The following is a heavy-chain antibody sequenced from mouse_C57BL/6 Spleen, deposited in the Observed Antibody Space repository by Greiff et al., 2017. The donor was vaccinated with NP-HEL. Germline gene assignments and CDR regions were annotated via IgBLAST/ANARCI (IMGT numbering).Heavy chain of an antibody. Sequence: EVQGVESGGGLVKPGGSLKLSCAASGFTFSSYAMSWVRQTPEKRLEWVATISDGGSYTYYPDNVKGRFTISRDNAKNNLYLQMSHLKSEDTAMYYCARGYDYDDYAMDDWGQGTSVTVSS. CDR2: ISDGGSYT. J-gene: IGHJ4*01. CDR3: ARGYDYDDYAMDD. D-gene: IGHD2-4*01. V-gene: IGHV5-4*01. CDR1: GFTFSSYA.